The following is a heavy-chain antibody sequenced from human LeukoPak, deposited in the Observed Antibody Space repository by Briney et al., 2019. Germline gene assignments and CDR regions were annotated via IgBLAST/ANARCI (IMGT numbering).Heavy chain of an antibody. CDR3: AREIGSDGFDP. J-gene: IGHJ5*02. CDR1: GGSISSGDYY. D-gene: IGHD2-15*01. V-gene: IGHV4-30-4*01. Sequence: SQTLSLTCTVSGGSISSGDYYWSWIRQPPGKGLEWIGYIYYSGSTYYNPSLERRVTISVDTSKNQFSLKLSSVTAADTAVYYCAREIGSDGFDPWGQGTLVTVSS. CDR2: IYYSGST.